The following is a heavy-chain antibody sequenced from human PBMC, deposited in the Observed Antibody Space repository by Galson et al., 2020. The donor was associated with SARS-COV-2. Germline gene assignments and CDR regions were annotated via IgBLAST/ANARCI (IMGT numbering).Heavy chain of an antibody. D-gene: IGHD1-1*01. CDR2: IWYDGSNK. V-gene: IGHV3-33*06. J-gene: IGHJ6*03. CDR3: AKDHVDGVEPVSYYYMDV. CDR1: GFTFSSYA. Sequence: QLGESLKISCAASGFTFSSYAMHWVPQAPGKGLEWVAVIWYDGSNKYHADPVKGRFTISRDNSKNTLYLQMNSLRAEDTAVYYCAKDHVDGVEPVSYYYMDVWGKGTTVTVSS.